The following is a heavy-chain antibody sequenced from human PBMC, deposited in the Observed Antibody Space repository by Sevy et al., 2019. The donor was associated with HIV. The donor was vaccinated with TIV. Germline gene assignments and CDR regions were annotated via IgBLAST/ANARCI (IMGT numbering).Heavy chain of an antibody. CDR2: INSDGTST. V-gene: IGHV3-74*01. Sequence: GESLKISCAASGFTFSSYWMHWVRQAPGKGLVWVSRINSDGTSTSYADSVKGRFTISRDNAKNTVFLKVNSLRAEDTATYYCARPSRTAPTGAFDSWGQGTLVTVSS. J-gene: IGHJ4*02. CDR1: GFTFSSYW. CDR3: ARPSRTAPTGAFDS. D-gene: IGHD7-27*01.